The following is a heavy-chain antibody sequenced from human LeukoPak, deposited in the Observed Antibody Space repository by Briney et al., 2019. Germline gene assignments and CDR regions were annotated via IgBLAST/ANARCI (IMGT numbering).Heavy chain of an antibody. D-gene: IGHD3-22*01. CDR1: GGSITSYY. CDR3: ARSYDSSGYYYDI. V-gene: IGHV4-59*08. CDR2: IYYGGST. J-gene: IGHJ3*02. Sequence: SGTLSLSCIVSGGSITSYYWSWIRQPPARGLVWIWYIYYGGSTIYNHSLKRRFTISVDTSKNQFSLQLSSVTAADTAMYYCARSYDSSGYYYDIWGQGTMVTVSS.